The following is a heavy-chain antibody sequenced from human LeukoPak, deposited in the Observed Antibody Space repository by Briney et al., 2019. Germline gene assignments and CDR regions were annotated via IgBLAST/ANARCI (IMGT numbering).Heavy chain of an antibody. V-gene: IGHV3-9*01. CDR3: AKGVRITMVRGAFDI. D-gene: IGHD3-10*01. J-gene: IGHJ3*02. CDR1: GFTFDDYA. CDR2: ISWNSGNI. Sequence: GRSLRLSCAASGFTFDDYAMHWGRQAPGKGLEWVSGISWNSGNIGYADSVKGRFTISRDNAKNSLYLQMNSLRAEDTALYYCAKGVRITMVRGAFDIWGQGTMVTVSS.